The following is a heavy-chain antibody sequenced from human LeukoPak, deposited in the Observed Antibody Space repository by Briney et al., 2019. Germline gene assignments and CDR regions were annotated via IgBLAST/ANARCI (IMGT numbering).Heavy chain of an antibody. CDR3: ARSGYYDSSGYFDY. Sequence: SETLSLTCAVYGGSFSGYDWGWIRQPPGKGLEWIGSMYHSGSTNYNPSLKSRVTISVDTSKNQFFLKLGSVTAADTAVYYCARSGYYDSSGYFDYWGQGTLVTVSS. CDR2: MYHSGST. D-gene: IGHD3-22*01. V-gene: IGHV4-34*01. J-gene: IGHJ4*02. CDR1: GGSFSGYD.